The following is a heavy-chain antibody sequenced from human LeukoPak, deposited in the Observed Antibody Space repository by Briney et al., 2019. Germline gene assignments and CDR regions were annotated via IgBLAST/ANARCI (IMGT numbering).Heavy chain of an antibody. CDR2: IYYSGST. CDR3: ARRGYYRSWFDP. J-gene: IGHJ5*02. Sequence: SETLSLTCTVSGGSISSSSYYWGWIRQPPGKGLEWIGSIYYSGSTYYNPSLKSRVTISVDTSKNQFSLKLSSVTAADTAVYYCARRGYYRSWFDPWGQGTLVTVSS. CDR1: GGSISSSSYY. D-gene: IGHD3-3*01. V-gene: IGHV4-39*07.